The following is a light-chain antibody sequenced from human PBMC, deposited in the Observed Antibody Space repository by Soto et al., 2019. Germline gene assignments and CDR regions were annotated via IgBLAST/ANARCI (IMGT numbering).Light chain of an antibody. J-gene: IGLJ1*01. V-gene: IGLV1-47*02. CDR2: SNN. CDR3: AAWDDSLSGFYV. CDR1: SSNIGSNY. Sequence: QSVLTQPPSASGTPGQRVTISCSGSSSNIGSNYGYWYQQLPGTAPKRLIYSNNQRPSGVPDRFSGSKSGTSASLAISGLRSEDEADYYCAAWDDSLSGFYVFGTGTKGTVL.